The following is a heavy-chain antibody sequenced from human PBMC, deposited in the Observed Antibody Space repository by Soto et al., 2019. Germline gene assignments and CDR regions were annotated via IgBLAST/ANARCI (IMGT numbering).Heavy chain of an antibody. D-gene: IGHD1-1*01. Sequence: ASVKVSWKSSGGAFSSQSINWVLQAPGQGLEWMGGIIPIFGPANFAKKFQGRVTITADESTTTAYMELSSLTSEDTAVYYCATGSFTSTGGRIGYHYNAMDVWGQGTTVTVSS. CDR3: ATGSFTSTGGRIGYHYNAMDV. CDR1: GGAFSSQS. V-gene: IGHV1-69*13. J-gene: IGHJ6*02. CDR2: IIPIFGPA.